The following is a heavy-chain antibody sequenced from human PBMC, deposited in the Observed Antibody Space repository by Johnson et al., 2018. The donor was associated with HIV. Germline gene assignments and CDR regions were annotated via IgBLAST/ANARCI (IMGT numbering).Heavy chain of an antibody. J-gene: IGHJ3*02. CDR1: GFTFSYYG. Sequence: VQLVESGGGVVQPGGSLRLSCAAFGFTFSYYGMHWVRQAPGKGLEWVANIKQDGSETYYVGSVKGRFTISRDNAKNSLFLQMDSLRAEDTAVYFCARPPAYLYKAAFSIWGQGTMVTVSS. V-gene: IGHV3-7*03. CDR2: IKQDGSET. CDR3: ARPPAYLYKAAFSI. D-gene: IGHD3-16*02.